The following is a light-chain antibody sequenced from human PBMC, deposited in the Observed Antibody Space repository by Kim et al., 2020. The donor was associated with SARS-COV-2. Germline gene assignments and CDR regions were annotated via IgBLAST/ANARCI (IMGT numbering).Light chain of an antibody. J-gene: IGKJ5*01. CDR1: QSIGGW. Sequence: IQLNQSPSTLSASVGDRVTITCRASQSIGGWLAWYQQKPGKAPKLLIYDASSVESGVPSRFSGSGSGTEFTLTISSLQPDDSATYYCLHHSTYPSTFGQGTLLEIK. CDR2: DAS. CDR3: LHHSTYPST. V-gene: IGKV1-5*01.